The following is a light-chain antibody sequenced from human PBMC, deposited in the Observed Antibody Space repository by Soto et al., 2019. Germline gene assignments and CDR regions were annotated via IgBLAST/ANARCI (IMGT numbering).Light chain of an antibody. CDR3: SSYASSSTLRL. J-gene: IGLJ2*01. Sequence: QSALTQPASVSGSPGQSITISCTGTSSDIGGYNYVSWYQQHPGKAPKLMIYDVSNRPSGVSNRFSGSKSGNTASLTISGLQAEDEADYYCSSYASSSTLRLFGGVTKLTVL. V-gene: IGLV2-14*03. CDR2: DVS. CDR1: SSDIGGYNY.